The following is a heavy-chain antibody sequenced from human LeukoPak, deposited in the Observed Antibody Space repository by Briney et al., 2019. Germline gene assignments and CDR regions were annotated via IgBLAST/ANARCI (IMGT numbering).Heavy chain of an antibody. CDR1: GFTFSSYA. D-gene: IGHD6-19*01. CDR2: ISGSGGST. V-gene: IGHV3-23*01. Sequence: PGGSLRLSCAASGFTFSSYAMSWVRQAPGKGLEWVSAISGSGGSTYYADSVKGRFTISRDNSKNTRYLQMNSLRGEGTAVYYCAKPRVAVAGRGWFDPWGQGTLVTVSS. CDR3: AKPRVAVAGRGWFDP. J-gene: IGHJ5*02.